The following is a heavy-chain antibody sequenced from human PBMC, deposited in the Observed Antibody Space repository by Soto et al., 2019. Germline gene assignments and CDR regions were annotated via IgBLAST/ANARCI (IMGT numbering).Heavy chain of an antibody. CDR3: ASHCSTSCSDWVDP. CDR1: GYRFTSKY. J-gene: IGHJ5*02. CDR2: IDPSVGST. V-gene: IGHV1-46*03. D-gene: IGHD2-2*01. Sequence: QVQLVQSGAEVKKPGASVKVSCKASGYRFTSKYIHWVRQAPGQGLEWMGIIDPSVGSTSYAQKFQGRVTMTRDTSTSTVYMELSSLRSEDTAVYYCASHCSTSCSDWVDPWGQGTRVTVSS.